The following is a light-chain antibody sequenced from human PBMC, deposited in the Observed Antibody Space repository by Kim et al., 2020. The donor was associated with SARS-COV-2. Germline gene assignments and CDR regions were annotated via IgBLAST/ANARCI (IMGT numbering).Light chain of an antibody. J-gene: IGLJ3*02. CDR1: RLRSYY. CDR2: GDN. Sequence: SSELTQDPAVSVALGQTVRITCQGNRLRSYYASWYQQKPGQAPINVMFGDNNRPSGIPDRFSGSRSGNTASLTISGAQAGDEADYYCHSRDSSLNRLFGGGTQLTVL. CDR3: HSRDSSLNRL. V-gene: IGLV3-19*01.